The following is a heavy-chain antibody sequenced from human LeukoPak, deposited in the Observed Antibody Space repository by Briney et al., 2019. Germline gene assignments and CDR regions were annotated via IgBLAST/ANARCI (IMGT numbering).Heavy chain of an antibody. CDR1: GFTFDDYA. Sequence: PGGSLRLSCAASGFTFDDYAMHWVRQAPGKGLEWVSGISWNSGSIGYADSVKGRFTISRDNAKNSLYLQMNSLRAEDTALYYCAKDLNYYDSSGYAGWGQGTLVTVSS. D-gene: IGHD3-22*01. CDR2: ISWNSGSI. J-gene: IGHJ4*02. CDR3: AKDLNYYDSSGYAG. V-gene: IGHV3-9*01.